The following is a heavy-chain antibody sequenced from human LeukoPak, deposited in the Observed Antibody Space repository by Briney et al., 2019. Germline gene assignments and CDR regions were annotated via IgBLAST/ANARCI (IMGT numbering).Heavy chain of an antibody. CDR1: GFTVSSNY. J-gene: IGHJ4*02. D-gene: IGHD6-6*01. CDR2: IYSGGSP. Sequence: PGGSLRLSCAASGFTVSSNYMSWVRQAPGKGLEWVSVIYSGGSPYYADSVKGRFTISRDNSKNTLYLQMNSLRAEDTAVYYCARDSEYSSSSGPLLYWGQGTLVTVSS. CDR3: ARDSEYSSSSGPLLY. V-gene: IGHV3-66*02.